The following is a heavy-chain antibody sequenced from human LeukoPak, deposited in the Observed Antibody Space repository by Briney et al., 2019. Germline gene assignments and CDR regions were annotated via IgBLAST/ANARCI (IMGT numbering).Heavy chain of an antibody. Sequence: PGRSLRLSCAASAFTFSSYGMHWVRQAPGKGLEWVAVISFDGSNKYYADSVKGRFTISRDNSKNTLYLQMNSLRAEDTAVYHCAKGRYYYDSSGYFDYWGQGILVTVSS. V-gene: IGHV3-30*18. D-gene: IGHD3-22*01. CDR2: ISFDGSNK. J-gene: IGHJ4*02. CDR1: AFTFSSYG. CDR3: AKGRYYYDSSGYFDY.